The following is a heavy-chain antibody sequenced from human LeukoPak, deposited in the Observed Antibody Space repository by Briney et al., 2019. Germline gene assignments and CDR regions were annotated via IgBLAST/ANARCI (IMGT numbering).Heavy chain of an antibody. V-gene: IGHV3-7*01. CDR1: GFTFSNAW. D-gene: IGHD5-18*01. J-gene: IGHJ4*02. CDR3: ARDLSRIHLWSNPYFDY. Sequence: GGSLRLSCAASGFTFSNAWMGWVRQAPGKGLEWVANIKQDGSEKYYVDSVKGRFTISRDNAKNSLYLQMNSLRAEDTAVYYCARDLSRIHLWSNPYFDYWGQGTLVTVSS. CDR2: IKQDGSEK.